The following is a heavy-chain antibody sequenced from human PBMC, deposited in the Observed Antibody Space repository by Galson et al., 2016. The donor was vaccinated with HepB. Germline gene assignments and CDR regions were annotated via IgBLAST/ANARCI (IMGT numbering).Heavy chain of an antibody. CDR2: INAGNGNT. CDR3: ARDLGATIPFDF. CDR1: GYTFTSYH. V-gene: IGHV1-3*01. J-gene: IGHJ4*02. Sequence: SVKVSCKASGYTFTSYHIHWVRQAPGQRLEWMGWINAGNGNTKYSQKFQGRVTITRDTSASTVYMELSSLRSEDTAVYYCARDLGATIPFDFWGQGTLVTVSS. D-gene: IGHD5-12*01.